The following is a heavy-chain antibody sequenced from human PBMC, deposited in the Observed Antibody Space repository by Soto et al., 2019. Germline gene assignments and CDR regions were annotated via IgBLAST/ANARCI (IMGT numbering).Heavy chain of an antibody. CDR3: SEGIVLKVYAMSPFYY. Sequence: QVQLVQSGAEVKKPGASVKVSCKASGYTFTSYGISWVLQAPGQGLEWMGWISAYNGNTNYAQKLQGRVTMTTDTSTSTAYMELRSLISDHTAVHYSSEGIVLKVYAMSPFYYWGQGLLVTVSS. CDR1: GYTFTSYG. J-gene: IGHJ4*02. D-gene: IGHD2-8*01. V-gene: IGHV1-18*01. CDR2: ISAYNGNT.